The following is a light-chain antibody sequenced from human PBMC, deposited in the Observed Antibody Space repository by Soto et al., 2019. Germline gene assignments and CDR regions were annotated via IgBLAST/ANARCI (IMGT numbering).Light chain of an antibody. CDR1: QSAISN. CDR2: DAS. V-gene: IGKV3-11*01. CDR3: QQRSNWPRVT. Sequence: EIVMTQCPATLSESPGGRATVSWRASQSAISNLAWYQQKPGQTPRLLIYDASNRATGIPARFSGSGSGTDFSLTISSLEPEDFAVYYCQQRSNWPRVTFGQGTRLEIK. J-gene: IGKJ5*01.